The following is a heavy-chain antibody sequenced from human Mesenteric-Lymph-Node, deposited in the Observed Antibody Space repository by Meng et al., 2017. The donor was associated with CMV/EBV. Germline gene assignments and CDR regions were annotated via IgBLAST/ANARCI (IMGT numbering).Heavy chain of an antibody. CDR2: IHHSGST. D-gene: IGHD3-9*01. V-gene: IGHV4-4*02. J-gene: IGHJ4*02. CDR3: ARVPYYDILTGPYFDY. CDR1: GGSISTNHW. Sequence: SGGSISTNHWGSWVRQAPGKGLEWIGEIHHSGSTNYSPSLKSRLTISVDESKTQFSLKLSSVTAADTAVYYCARVPYYDILTGPYFDYWGQGTLVTVSS.